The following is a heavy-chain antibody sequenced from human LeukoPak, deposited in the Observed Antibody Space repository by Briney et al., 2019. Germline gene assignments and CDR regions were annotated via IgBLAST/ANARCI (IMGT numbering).Heavy chain of an antibody. CDR1: GYSLTYYW. D-gene: IGHD4-11*01. J-gene: IGHJ4*02. CDR2: IYPGDTDT. V-gene: IGHV5-51*01. Sequence: GESLKISRKGSGYSLTYYWIGWVRQMPGKGLEWTGIIYPGDTDTRYSPSFQGHVTTSAANSISTAYLQWSSPKASNTAMYYCARHQYYRNHFDCWGQRTLVTVSS. CDR3: ARHQYYRNHFDC.